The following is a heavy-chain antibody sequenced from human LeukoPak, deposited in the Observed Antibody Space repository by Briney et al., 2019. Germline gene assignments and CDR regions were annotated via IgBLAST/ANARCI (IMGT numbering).Heavy chain of an antibody. CDR2: ISGSGVST. Sequence: GGSLRLSCAASGFTFSSYAMSWVRQAPGKGLEWVSAISGSGVSTYYADSVKGRFTISRDSSKNILHLQMNTLRAEDTAVYYCARGPSGYHNTGGQGTLVTVSS. CDR1: GFTFSSYA. D-gene: IGHD5-12*01. CDR3: ARGPSGYHNT. J-gene: IGHJ4*02. V-gene: IGHV3-23*01.